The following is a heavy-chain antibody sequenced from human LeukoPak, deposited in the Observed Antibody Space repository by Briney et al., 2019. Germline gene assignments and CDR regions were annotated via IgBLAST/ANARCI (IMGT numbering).Heavy chain of an antibody. Sequence: ASVKVSCKASGYTFTGYYMHWVRQAPGQGLEWMGWINPNSGGTNYAQKFQGRVTMTRDTSISTAYMELSRLRSDDTAVYYCAREDGYNGFFDYWGQGPLVTVSS. D-gene: IGHD5-24*01. CDR1: GYTFTGYY. CDR3: AREDGYNGFFDY. CDR2: INPNSGGT. J-gene: IGHJ4*02. V-gene: IGHV1-2*02.